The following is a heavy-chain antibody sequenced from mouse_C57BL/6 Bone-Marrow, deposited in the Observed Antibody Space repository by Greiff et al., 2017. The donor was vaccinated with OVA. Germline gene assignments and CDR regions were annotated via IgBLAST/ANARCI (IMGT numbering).Heavy chain of an antibody. Sequence: EVQGVESGAELVRPGASVKLSCTASGFNIKDDYMHWVKQRPEQGLEWIGWIDPENGDTEYASKFQGKATITADTSSNTAYLQLSSLTSEDTAVYYCTRGSYVGYWGQGTTLTVSS. CDR2: IDPENGDT. D-gene: IGHD1-1*01. J-gene: IGHJ2*01. V-gene: IGHV14-4*01. CDR1: GFNIKDDY. CDR3: TRGSYVGY.